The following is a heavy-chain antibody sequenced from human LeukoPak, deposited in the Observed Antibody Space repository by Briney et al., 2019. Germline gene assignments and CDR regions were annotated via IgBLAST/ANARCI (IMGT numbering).Heavy chain of an antibody. D-gene: IGHD6-13*01. CDR3: AKDRVLAAGPFDY. Sequence: PGGSLRLSCAASGFTFSSYGMHWVRQAPGKGLEWVAVISYDGSNKYYADSVKGRFTISRDNSKNTLYLQMNSLRAEDTAVYYCAKDRVLAAGPFDYWGQGTLVTVSS. V-gene: IGHV3-30*18. CDR1: GFTFSSYG. CDR2: ISYDGSNK. J-gene: IGHJ4*02.